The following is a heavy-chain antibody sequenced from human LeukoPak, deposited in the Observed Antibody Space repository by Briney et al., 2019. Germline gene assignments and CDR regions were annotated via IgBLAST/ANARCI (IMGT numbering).Heavy chain of an antibody. V-gene: IGHV3-11*01. CDR3: ARVGTEVRGVIIIYYYYYMDV. D-gene: IGHD3-10*01. CDR1: GFTFSDYY. J-gene: IGHJ6*03. CDR2: ISSSGRNT. Sequence: GGSLRLSCAASGFTFSDYYMSWIRQAPGKGLEWVSHISSSGRNTYYADCSKGRFTISRDNAKNSLYLQMNSLRAEDTALYYCARVGTEVRGVIIIYYYYYMDVWGKGTTVTVSS.